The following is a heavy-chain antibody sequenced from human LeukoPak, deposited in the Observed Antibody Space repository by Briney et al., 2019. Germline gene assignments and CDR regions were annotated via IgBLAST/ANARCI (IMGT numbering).Heavy chain of an antibody. CDR2: VTASGDST. D-gene: IGHD2-15*01. V-gene: IGHV3-23*01. Sequence: GGSLRLSCAASGFTFSNYVMIWVRQAPGKGLEWVSGVTASGDSTYYGDSVKGRFTMSRDNSKNTVYLQMNSLRVDDTAVYFCARRDIVVVVSASDYWGQGTLVTVSS. J-gene: IGHJ4*02. CDR1: GFTFSNYV. CDR3: ARRDIVVVVSASDY.